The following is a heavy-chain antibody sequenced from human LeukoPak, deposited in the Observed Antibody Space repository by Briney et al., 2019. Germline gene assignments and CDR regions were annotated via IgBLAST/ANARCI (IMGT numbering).Heavy chain of an antibody. J-gene: IGHJ3*02. CDR1: GGSISSSSYY. D-gene: IGHD6-19*01. V-gene: IGHV4-39*01. CDR3: ARLWLSADPGDAFDI. CDR2: IYYSGST. Sequence: SETLSLTCTVSGGSISSSSYYWGWIRQPPGKGLEWIGSIYYSGSTYYNPSLKSRVTISVDTSKNQFSLKLGSVTAADTAVYYCARLWLSADPGDAFDIWGQGTMVTVSS.